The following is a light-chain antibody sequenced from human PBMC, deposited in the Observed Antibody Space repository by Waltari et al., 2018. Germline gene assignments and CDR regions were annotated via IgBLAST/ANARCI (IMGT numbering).Light chain of an antibody. CDR2: KAS. Sequence: DIQMTQSPSTLSASVGDRVTITCRASQSLSNWLDWYQQKPGKAPKVLIYKASTLESGVPSRCSGSGSGTEFTLTISSLQPDDFASYYCQQYRNLWTFGQGTKVEIK. V-gene: IGKV1-5*03. J-gene: IGKJ1*01. CDR3: QQYRNLWT. CDR1: QSLSNW.